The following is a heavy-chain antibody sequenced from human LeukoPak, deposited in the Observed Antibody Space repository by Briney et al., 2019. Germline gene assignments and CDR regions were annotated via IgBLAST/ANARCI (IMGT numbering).Heavy chain of an antibody. J-gene: IGHJ4*02. CDR3: VKNQLYNNNGLH. Sequence: GGSLRLSCAASGFTFSNYDMTWVRQAPGKGLEWVSSIRGSGDTTFYADSVRGRFTISRDNSKNTLYLQVNSLRAEDAAVYYCVKNQLYNNNGLHWGQGTLVTVSS. CDR2: IRGSGDTT. CDR1: GFTFSNYD. D-gene: IGHD1-14*01. V-gene: IGHV3-23*01.